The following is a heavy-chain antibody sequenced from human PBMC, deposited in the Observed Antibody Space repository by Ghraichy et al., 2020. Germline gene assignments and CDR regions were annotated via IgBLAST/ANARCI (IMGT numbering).Heavy chain of an antibody. Sequence: GGSLRLSCAASGFTFSSRWMNWVRQAPGKGLEWVAIIKQDGSEKYYVEFMKGRFSISRDNAENSLYLQMSSLRAEDTAVYFCVRGAGFVLDYWGQGALVTVSS. CDR1: GFTFSSRW. CDR3: VRGAGFVLDY. J-gene: IGHJ4*02. D-gene: IGHD2-8*02. V-gene: IGHV3-7*01. CDR2: IKQDGSEK.